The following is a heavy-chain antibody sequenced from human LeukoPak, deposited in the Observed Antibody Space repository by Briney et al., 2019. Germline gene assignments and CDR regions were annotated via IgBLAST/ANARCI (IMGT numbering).Heavy chain of an antibody. D-gene: IGHD2-15*01. CDR1: VHTFTNYG. J-gene: IGHJ3*02. CDR3: ARENRYCTGGSCYSVASDDAFDI. Sequence: ASVKVSCKSSVHTFTNYGITWVRQAPGQGLEWMGWISAYNGNTNYAQKFQGRVTMTTDTSTNTVYMELRSLRSDDTAVYYCARENRYCTGGSCYSVASDDAFDIWGQGTMVTVSS. V-gene: IGHV1-18*01. CDR2: ISAYNGNT.